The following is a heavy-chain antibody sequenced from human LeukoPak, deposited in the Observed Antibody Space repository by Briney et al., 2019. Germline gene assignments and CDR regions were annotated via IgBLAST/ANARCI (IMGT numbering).Heavy chain of an antibody. CDR2: LYYRGIT. Sequence: SETLSLTCTDSGGSISSYYRSWIRQPPRKGRERIGYLYYRGITNHTPSLKSRVSISVATSKNRFSLKLSYVTAADTAVYYCASSPLYYDILTGYYLPPNYYYMEVWGKGTTVTVAS. D-gene: IGHD3-9*01. CDR3: ASSPLYYDILTGYYLPPNYYYMEV. V-gene: IGHV4-59*01. J-gene: IGHJ6*03. CDR1: GGSISSYY.